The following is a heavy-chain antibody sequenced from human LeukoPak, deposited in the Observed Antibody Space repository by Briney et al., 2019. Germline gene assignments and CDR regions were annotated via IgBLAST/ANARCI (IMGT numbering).Heavy chain of an antibody. Sequence: SETLSLTCTVSGGSSSNYYWSWIRQPAGKGLEWIGRIQTSGTTTYNSSLESRVTMSVDTSKNQFSLKVTSVTAADTAIYYCPRRFPGGYGDYFDYWGQGILVTVST. CDR2: IQTSGTT. D-gene: IGHD4-17*01. V-gene: IGHV4-4*07. J-gene: IGHJ4*02. CDR1: GGSSSNYY. CDR3: PRRFPGGYGDYFDY.